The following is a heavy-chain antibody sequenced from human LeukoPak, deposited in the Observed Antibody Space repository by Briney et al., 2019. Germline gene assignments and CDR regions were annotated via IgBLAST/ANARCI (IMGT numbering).Heavy chain of an antibody. Sequence: GGSLRLSCAASGFSFSSYWMNWVRQAPGKGLVWVAHINTDGRTTTYADSVKGRFTISRDNAKNSLYLQMNSLRAEDTAVYYCARDVDTAMVHWYFDLWGRGTLVTVSS. CDR2: INTDGRTT. V-gene: IGHV3-74*01. J-gene: IGHJ2*01. D-gene: IGHD5-18*01. CDR3: ARDVDTAMVHWYFDL. CDR1: GFSFSSYW.